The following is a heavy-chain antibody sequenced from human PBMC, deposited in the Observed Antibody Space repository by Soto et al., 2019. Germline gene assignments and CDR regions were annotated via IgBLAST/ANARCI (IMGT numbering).Heavy chain of an antibody. Sequence: GASVKVSCKASGYTFTSYYMHWVRQAPGQGLEWMGIINPSGGSTSYAQKFQGRVTMTRDTSTSTVYMELSSLRSEDTAVYYCASSHSRVVTATPYYGMDVWGQGTTVTVSS. J-gene: IGHJ6*02. D-gene: IGHD2-21*02. CDR2: INPSGGST. CDR3: ASSHSRVVTATPYYGMDV. CDR1: GYTFTSYY. V-gene: IGHV1-46*01.